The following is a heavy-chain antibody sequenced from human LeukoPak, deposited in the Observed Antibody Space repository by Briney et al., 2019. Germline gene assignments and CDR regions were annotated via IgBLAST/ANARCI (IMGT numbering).Heavy chain of an antibody. CDR2: ISYDGSNK. J-gene: IGHJ4*02. V-gene: IGHV3-30*18. Sequence: GGSLRLSCAASGFTFSSYGMHWLRQAPGKGLEWVAVISYDGSNKYYADSVKGRFTISRDNSKNTLYLQMNSLRAEDTAVYYCAKARYSGYDTRGVVDYWGQGTLVTVSS. D-gene: IGHD5-12*01. CDR3: AKARYSGYDTRGVVDY. CDR1: GFTFSSYG.